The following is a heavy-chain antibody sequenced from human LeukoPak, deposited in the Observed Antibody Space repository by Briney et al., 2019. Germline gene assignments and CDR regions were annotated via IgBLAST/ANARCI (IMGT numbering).Heavy chain of an antibody. D-gene: IGHD5-18*01. Sequence: PGGSLRLSCAASGFTFSSYAMSWVRQAPGKGLEWVGRIKSKSDGGTTDYAAPVKGRFTISRDDSKNTLYLQMNSLKTEDTAVYYCSTSDTAMVNYFDYWGQGTLVTVSS. V-gene: IGHV3-15*01. CDR1: GFTFSSYA. J-gene: IGHJ4*02. CDR3: STSDTAMVNYFDY. CDR2: IKSKSDGGTT.